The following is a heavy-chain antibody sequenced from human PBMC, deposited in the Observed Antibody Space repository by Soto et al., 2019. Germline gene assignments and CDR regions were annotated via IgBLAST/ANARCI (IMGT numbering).Heavy chain of an antibody. Sequence: GGSLRLSCSASGFTFSSYAMHLVRQAPGKGLEYVSAISSNGGSTYYADSVKGRFTISRDNSKNTLYLQMSSLRAEDTAVYYCVKDRLDVDTAMVSWFDPWGQGTLVTVSS. D-gene: IGHD5-18*01. J-gene: IGHJ5*02. CDR1: GFTFSSYA. CDR3: VKDRLDVDTAMVSWFDP. CDR2: ISSNGGST. V-gene: IGHV3-64D*08.